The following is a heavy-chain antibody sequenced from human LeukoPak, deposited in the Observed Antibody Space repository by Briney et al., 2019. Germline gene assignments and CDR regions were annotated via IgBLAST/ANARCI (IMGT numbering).Heavy chain of an antibody. CDR2: INEDGSQK. CDR1: GLTLSRHW. J-gene: IGHJ6*02. Sequence: GSLRLSCAASGLTLSRHWMSWVRQPPGKGLEWVANINEDGSQKHHVDSVKGRFSISRDNAKNSLNLQMNSLRAEDTAVYYCARGHYDMDDWGQGTPVTVSS. V-gene: IGHV3-7*05. CDR3: ARGHYDMDD.